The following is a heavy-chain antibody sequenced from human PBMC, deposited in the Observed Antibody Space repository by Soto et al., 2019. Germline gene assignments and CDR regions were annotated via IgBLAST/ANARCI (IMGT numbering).Heavy chain of an antibody. CDR3: ARNGILWFGESIFDY. Sequence: EVQLVESGGGLVQPGGSLRLSCVASGFTFSSYWMSWVRQAPGNGLEWVANMKQDGSEKYYVDSVKGRFTISRDNAKNSLYLQMNSLRAEDTAVHYCARNGILWFGESIFDYWGQGTLVTVSS. J-gene: IGHJ4*02. CDR2: MKQDGSEK. D-gene: IGHD3-10*01. CDR1: GFTFSSYW. V-gene: IGHV3-7*04.